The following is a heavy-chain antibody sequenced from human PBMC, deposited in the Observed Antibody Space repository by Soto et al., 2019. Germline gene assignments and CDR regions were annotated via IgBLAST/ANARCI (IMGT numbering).Heavy chain of an antibody. Sequence: GESLKISCKGSGYSFTSYWIGWVRQIPWKGLEWMGIIYPGDSDTRYSPSFQGQVTISADKSISTAYLQWSSLKASDTAMYYCAGGGVRGVITRTRDYYGMDVWGQGTTVTVS. CDR3: AGGGVRGVITRTRDYYGMDV. D-gene: IGHD3-10*01. V-gene: IGHV5-51*01. CDR2: IYPGDSDT. J-gene: IGHJ6*02. CDR1: GYSFTSYW.